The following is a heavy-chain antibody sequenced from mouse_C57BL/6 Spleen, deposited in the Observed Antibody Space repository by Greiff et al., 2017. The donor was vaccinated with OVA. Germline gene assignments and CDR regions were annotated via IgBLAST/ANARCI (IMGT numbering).Heavy chain of an antibody. CDR2: ISSGGDYI. Sequence: EVMLVESGEGLVKPGGSLKLSCAASGFNFSSYAMSWVRQTPEKRLEWVAYISSGGDYIYYADTVKGRFTISRDNARNTLYLQMSSLKSEDTAMYYCTRGRTHWYFDVWGTGTTVTVSS. V-gene: IGHV5-9-1*02. J-gene: IGHJ1*03. CDR3: TRGRTHWYFDV. CDR1: GFNFSSYA.